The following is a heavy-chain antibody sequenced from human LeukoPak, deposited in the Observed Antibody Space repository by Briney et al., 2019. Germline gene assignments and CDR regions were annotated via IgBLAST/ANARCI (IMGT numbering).Heavy chain of an antibody. CDR2: IYYSGST. D-gene: IGHD5-24*01. Sequence: PSETLSLTCTVSGGSISSYYWSWIRQSPGKGLEWIGYIYYSGSTNYNPSLKSRVTISVDTSKNQFSLKLSSVTAADTAVYYCARHMGDGYSRDAFDIWGQGTMVTVSS. CDR3: ARHMGDGYSRDAFDI. CDR1: GGSISSYY. J-gene: IGHJ3*02. V-gene: IGHV4-59*01.